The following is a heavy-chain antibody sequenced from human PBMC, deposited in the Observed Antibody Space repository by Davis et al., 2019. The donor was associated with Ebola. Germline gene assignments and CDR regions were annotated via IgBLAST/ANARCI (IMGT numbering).Heavy chain of an antibody. J-gene: IGHJ4*02. Sequence: MPSETLSLTCAVSGGSFSGYYWSWIRQPQGKGLEWIGEINHSGSTNYNPSLKSRVTISVDTSKNQFSLKLTSVTAADTAVYYCAVVVAATWTFDYWGQGTLVTVSS. CDR1: GGSFSGYY. CDR2: INHSGST. CDR3: AVVVAATWTFDY. V-gene: IGHV4-34*01. D-gene: IGHD2-15*01.